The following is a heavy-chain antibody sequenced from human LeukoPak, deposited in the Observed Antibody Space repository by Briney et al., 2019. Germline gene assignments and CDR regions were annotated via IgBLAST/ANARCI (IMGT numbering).Heavy chain of an antibody. V-gene: IGHV4-34*01. J-gene: IGHJ4*02. CDR3: ASGWDHDY. CDR1: GGSFSGYY. CDR2: INHSGST. D-gene: IGHD1-26*01. Sequence: PSETLSLTCAVYGGSFSGYYWSWIRQPPGKGLEWIGEINHSGSTNYNPSLKSRVTISVDTSKNQFSLKLSSVTAADTAVYYCASGWDHDYWGQGTLVTVSS.